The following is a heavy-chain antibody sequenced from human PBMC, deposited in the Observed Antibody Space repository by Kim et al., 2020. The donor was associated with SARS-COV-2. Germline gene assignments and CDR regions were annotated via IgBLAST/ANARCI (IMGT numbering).Heavy chain of an antibody. D-gene: IGHD1-26*01. CDR1: GFTFSSYG. CDR2: ISYDGSNK. J-gene: IGHJ5*02. V-gene: IGHV3-30*18. Sequence: GGSLRLSCAASGFTFSSYGMHWVRQAPGKGLEWVAVISYDGSNKYYADSVKGRFTISRDNSKNTLYLQMNSLRAEDTAVYYCAKDLYRALNWFDPWGQGTLVTVSS. CDR3: AKDLYRALNWFDP.